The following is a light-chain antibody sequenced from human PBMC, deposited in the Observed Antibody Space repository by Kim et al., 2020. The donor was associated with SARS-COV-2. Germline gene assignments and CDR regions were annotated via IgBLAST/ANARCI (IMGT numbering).Light chain of an antibody. V-gene: IGKV3D-15*01. J-gene: IGKJ4*01. CDR3: QQYNNWPLT. CDR1: QSVSSK. Sequence: EIVMTQSPATLSVSPGERATLSCRASQSVSSKLAWYQQKPGQAPRLLIYGASTRATGSPARFSGSGSGTEFTLTIGSLQSEDYAVYYCQQYNNWPLTFGGGTKVDIK. CDR2: GAS.